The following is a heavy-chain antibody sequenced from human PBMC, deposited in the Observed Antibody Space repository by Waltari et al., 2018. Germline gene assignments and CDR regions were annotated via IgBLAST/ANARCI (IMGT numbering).Heavy chain of an antibody. J-gene: IGHJ4*02. CDR1: GDYIRTYY. V-gene: IGHV4-59*12. Sequence: QVQLQESGPGLVKPSETLSLTCTVSGDYIRTYYWTWIRQPPGKGLEWIGYIYYSGSTNYNPSLKSRVTISVDTSKNQFSLKLTSVTAADTAVYYCARAERWLQPDYWGQGTLVTVSS. CDR3: ARAERWLQPDY. CDR2: IYYSGST. D-gene: IGHD5-12*01.